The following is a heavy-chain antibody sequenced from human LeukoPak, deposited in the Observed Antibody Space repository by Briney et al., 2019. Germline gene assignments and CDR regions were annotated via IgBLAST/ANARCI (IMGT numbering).Heavy chain of an antibody. CDR2: IWYDGSNK. CDR3: TKEITFGGIILGTLDH. D-gene: IGHD3-16*01. Sequence: GGSLRLSCAASGFTFSSYGMHWVRQAPGKGLEWVAVIWYDGSNKYYADSVKGRFTISRDNSKNTLYLRMNSLRAEDTAKYYCTKEITFGGIILGTLDHWGQGSLVTVAS. V-gene: IGHV3-33*06. CDR1: GFTFSSYG. J-gene: IGHJ4*02.